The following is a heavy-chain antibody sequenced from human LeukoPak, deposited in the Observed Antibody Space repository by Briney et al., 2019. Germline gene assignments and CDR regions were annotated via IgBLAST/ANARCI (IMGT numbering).Heavy chain of an antibody. J-gene: IGHJ4*02. Sequence: SQTLSLTCAVSGGSICRGGYSWSWIRQPPGKGLEWIGYIYHSGSTYYNPSLKIRVTISVDRSTYQSSLKLSSVTAADTAVYYCARSQIPLLSIAGAPYYFDYWGQGTLVTVSS. CDR3: ARSQIPLLSIAGAPYYFDY. CDR2: IYHSGST. V-gene: IGHV4-30-2*01. CDR1: GGSICRGGYS. D-gene: IGHD6-6*01.